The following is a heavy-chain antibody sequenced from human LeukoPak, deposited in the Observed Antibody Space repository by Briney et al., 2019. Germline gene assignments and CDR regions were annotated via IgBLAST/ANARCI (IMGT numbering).Heavy chain of an antibody. CDR2: IKKDGREI. CDR1: GFTFSSYW. D-gene: IGHD3-10*01. J-gene: IGHJ4*02. CDR3: ARDLVLGSGCYDL. V-gene: IGHV3-74*01. Sequence: GGSLRLSCAASGFTFSSYWMSWVRQAPGKGLMWVARIKKDGREINYADSVKGRFTVSRDNAKNTLSLQMNTLRAEDTAVYYCARDLVLGSGCYDLWGLGALVTVS.